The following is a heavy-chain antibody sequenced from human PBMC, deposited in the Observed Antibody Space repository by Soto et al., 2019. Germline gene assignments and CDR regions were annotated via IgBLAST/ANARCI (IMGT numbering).Heavy chain of an antibody. Sequence: SGPTLVNPTRTLTLTCTFSGFSLSTGGVGVGWIRQPPGKALEWLALIYWNDDKRYSPSLKSRLTITKDTSKNQVVLTMTNMGPVDTATYYCAHSAYSSSGRWFDPWGQGTLVTVSS. V-gene: IGHV2-5*01. D-gene: IGHD6-13*01. J-gene: IGHJ5*02. CDR3: AHSAYSSSGRWFDP. CDR1: GFSLSTGGVG. CDR2: IYWNDDK.